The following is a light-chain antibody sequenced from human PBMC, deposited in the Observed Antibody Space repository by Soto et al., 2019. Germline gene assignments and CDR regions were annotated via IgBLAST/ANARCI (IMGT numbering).Light chain of an antibody. Sequence: DIQMTQSPSSVSASVGDRVSITCRASQGISNWLAWYQQKPGRAPKLLIYTGSSLQSGVPSRFSGTGSGTDFTLTISSLQPEEVATYYCRQANSFPLAFGGGTKVEIK. CDR2: TGS. V-gene: IGKV1-12*01. CDR1: QGISNW. J-gene: IGKJ4*01. CDR3: RQANSFPLA.